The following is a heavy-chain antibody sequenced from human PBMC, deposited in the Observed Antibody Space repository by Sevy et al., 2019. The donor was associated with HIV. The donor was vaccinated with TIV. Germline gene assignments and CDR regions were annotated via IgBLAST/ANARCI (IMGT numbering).Heavy chain of an antibody. J-gene: IGHJ4*02. D-gene: IGHD3-22*01. CDR1: GYTFTGYY. Sequence: ASVKVSCKASGYTFTGYYMHWVRQAPGQGLEWMGWINPNSGGTNYAQKFQGRVTMTRDTSISTAYMELNRLRSDDTAVYYCARVRGYYDSSGSLQWGQGTLVTVSS. CDR3: ARVRGYYDSSGSLQ. CDR2: INPNSGGT. V-gene: IGHV1-2*02.